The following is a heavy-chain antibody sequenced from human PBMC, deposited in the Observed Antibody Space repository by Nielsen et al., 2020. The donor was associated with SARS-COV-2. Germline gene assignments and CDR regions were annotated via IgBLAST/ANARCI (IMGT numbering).Heavy chain of an antibody. Sequence: ESLNISCVASGFTFRNAWLTWVRQAPGKVLEWVGRIKAKTDGETTVYAAPVHGRFTISRDDSEMTLYLQMDSLEIEDTGVYYCSTGGVAAVGTYYYYYGMDVWGQGTTVAVSS. D-gene: IGHD6-13*01. CDR2: IKAKTDGETT. CDR3: STGGVAAVGTYYYYYGMDV. J-gene: IGHJ6*02. V-gene: IGHV3-15*01. CDR1: GFTFRNAW.